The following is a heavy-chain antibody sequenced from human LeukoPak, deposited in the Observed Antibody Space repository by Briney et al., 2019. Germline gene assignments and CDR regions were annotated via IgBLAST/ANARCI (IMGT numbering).Heavy chain of an antibody. CDR1: GFTFSSYG. D-gene: IGHD5-12*01. Sequence: PGGSLRLSCAASGFTFSSYGMHWVRQAPGKGLEWVAVISYDGSNKYYADSVKGRFTISRDNSKNTLYLQMNSLRVEDTAVYYCARVAGYSGYDYGADYWGQGTLVTVSS. CDR2: ISYDGSNK. J-gene: IGHJ4*02. V-gene: IGHV3-30*03. CDR3: ARVAGYSGYDYGADY.